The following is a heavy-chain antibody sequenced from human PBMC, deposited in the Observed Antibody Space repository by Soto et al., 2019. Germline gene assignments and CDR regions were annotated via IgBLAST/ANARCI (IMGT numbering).Heavy chain of an antibody. D-gene: IGHD5-12*01. CDR1: GYTFTSYY. J-gene: IGHJ3*02. CDR2: INPSGGST. CDR3: ARDSAWLQPRGAFDI. Sequence: ASVKVSCKASGYTFTSYYMHWVRQAPGQGLEWMGIINPSGGSTSYAQKFQGRVTMTRDTSTSTVYMELSSLRSEDTAVYYCARDSAWLQPRGAFDIWGQGTMVTVSS. V-gene: IGHV1-46*01.